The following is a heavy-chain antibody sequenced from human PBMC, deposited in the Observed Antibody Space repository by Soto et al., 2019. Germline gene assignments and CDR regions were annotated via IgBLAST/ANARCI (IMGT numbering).Heavy chain of an antibody. CDR3: ARXGIVVVPAADSYYGMDV. CDR2: IIPIFGTA. V-gene: IGHV1-69*06. Sequence: SVQVSCKASGGTFSSYAISWVRQAPGQGLEWMGGIIPIFGTANYAQKFQGRVTITADKSTSTAYMELSSLRSEDTAVYYCARXGIVVVPAADSYYGMDVWGPGTTVTVSS. D-gene: IGHD2-2*01. CDR1: GGTFSSYA. J-gene: IGHJ6*02.